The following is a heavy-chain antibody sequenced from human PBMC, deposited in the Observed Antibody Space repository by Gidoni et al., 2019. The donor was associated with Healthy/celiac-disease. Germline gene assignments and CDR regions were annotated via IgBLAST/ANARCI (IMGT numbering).Heavy chain of an antibody. V-gene: IGHV1-18*01. CDR1: GYTFTSYG. CDR3: AREAVSDYGSGYYQSGNFFDY. D-gene: IGHD3-22*01. J-gene: IGHJ4*02. CDR2: ISAYNGNT. Sequence: QVQLVQSGAEVKKPGASVKVSCKASGYTFTSYGISWVRQAPGQGLEWMGWISAYNGNTNYAQKLQGRVTMTTDTSTSTAYMELRSLRSDDTAVYYCAREAVSDYGSGYYQSGNFFDYWGQGTLVTVSS.